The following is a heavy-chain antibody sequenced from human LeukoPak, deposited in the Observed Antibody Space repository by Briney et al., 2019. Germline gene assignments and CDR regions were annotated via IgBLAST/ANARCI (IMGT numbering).Heavy chain of an antibody. Sequence: SQTLSLTCAISGDSVSSNSAAWNWIRQSPSRGLEWLGRTYYRSKWYNDYAVSVKSRITINPDTSKNQFSLQLNSVTPEDTAMYYCARVGIAAAGTEVFDPWGQGTLVTVSS. D-gene: IGHD6-13*01. J-gene: IGHJ5*02. CDR1: GDSVSSNSAA. V-gene: IGHV6-1*01. CDR3: ARVGIAAAGTEVFDP. CDR2: TYYRSKWYN.